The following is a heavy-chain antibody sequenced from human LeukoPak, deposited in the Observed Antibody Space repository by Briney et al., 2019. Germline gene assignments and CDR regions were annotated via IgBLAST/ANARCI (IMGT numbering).Heavy chain of an antibody. V-gene: IGHV3-23*01. Sequence: PGGSLRLSCAASRFTFSAYSMSWVRQAPGKGLEWVSAISGSGGNTYYADSVKGRFTISRDNSKNTLYLQMNSLRAEDTAAYYCARGGILYGMDVWGQGTTVTVCS. CDR1: RFTFSAYS. CDR2: ISGSGGNT. J-gene: IGHJ6*02. CDR3: ARGGILYGMDV. D-gene: IGHD6-13*01.